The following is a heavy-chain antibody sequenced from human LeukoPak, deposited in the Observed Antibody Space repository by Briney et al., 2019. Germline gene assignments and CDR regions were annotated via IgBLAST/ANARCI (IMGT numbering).Heavy chain of an antibody. V-gene: IGHV4-4*07. CDR3: ARYGITIFGALSDAFDI. Sequence: PSETLSLTCTVSGGFITDYYWTWIRQPAGKGLEWVGRIYSTGSIDYNPSLKSRVTISVDRSKNQFSLKLSSVTAADTAVYYCARYGITIFGALSDAFDIWGQGTMVTVSS. CDR2: IYSTGSI. CDR1: GGFITDYY. D-gene: IGHD3-3*01. J-gene: IGHJ3*02.